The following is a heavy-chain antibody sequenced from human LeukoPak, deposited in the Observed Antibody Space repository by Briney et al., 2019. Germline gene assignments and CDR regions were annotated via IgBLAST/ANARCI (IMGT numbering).Heavy chain of an antibody. V-gene: IGHV1-18*01. CDR3: ARVLNNWNYEMGAFDI. D-gene: IGHD1-7*01. J-gene: IGHJ3*02. CDR2: ISAYNGNT. Sequence: GASVKVSCKASGYTFTSYGISWVRQAPGQGLEWMGWISAYNGNTNYAQKLQGRVTMTTDTSTSTAYMELRSLRSDDTAVYYCARVLNNWNYEMGAFDIWGQGTMVTVSS. CDR1: GYTFTSYG.